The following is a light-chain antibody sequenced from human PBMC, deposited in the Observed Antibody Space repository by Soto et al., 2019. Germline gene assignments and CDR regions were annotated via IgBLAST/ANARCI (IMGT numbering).Light chain of an antibody. CDR1: SSDVGSYNR. V-gene: IGLV2-18*02. Sequence: QSALTQPPSVSGSPGQSVTISCTGTSSDVGSYNRVSWYQQPPGTAPKLMIYEVSNRPSGVPDRFSGSKSGNTASLTISGLQADDEADYYCSSYTSTSTYVFGTGTNVTVL. CDR2: EVS. J-gene: IGLJ1*01. CDR3: SSYTSTSTYV.